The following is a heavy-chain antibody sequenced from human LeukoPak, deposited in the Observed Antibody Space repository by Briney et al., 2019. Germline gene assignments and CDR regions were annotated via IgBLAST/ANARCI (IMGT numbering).Heavy chain of an antibody. CDR3: ARTASTIYCSGGSCYVYYFDY. CDR2: IYYSGST. Sequence: SETLSLTCTVSGGSISSSSYYWGWIRQPPGKGLEWIGSIYYSGSTYYNPSLKSRVTISVDTSKNQFSLKLSSVTAADTAVYYCARTASTIYCSGGSCYVYYFDYWGQGTLVTVSS. V-gene: IGHV4-39*07. CDR1: GGSISSSSYY. J-gene: IGHJ4*02. D-gene: IGHD2-15*01.